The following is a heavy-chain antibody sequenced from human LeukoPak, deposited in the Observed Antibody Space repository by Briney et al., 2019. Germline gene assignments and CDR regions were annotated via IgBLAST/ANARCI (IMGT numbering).Heavy chain of an antibody. D-gene: IGHD2-15*01. CDR1: GYTFTSYG. V-gene: IGHV1-18*01. CDR2: INAYDGNT. Sequence: ASVKVSCKASGYTFTSYGISWVRQAPGQGLEWMGLINAYDGNTNYAQKLQGRVTMTTDTSTSTAYMELRSLRSDDTAVYYCARGGSVVAGTYYYYYMDVWGKGTTVTVSS. J-gene: IGHJ6*03. CDR3: ARGGSVVAGTYYYYYMDV.